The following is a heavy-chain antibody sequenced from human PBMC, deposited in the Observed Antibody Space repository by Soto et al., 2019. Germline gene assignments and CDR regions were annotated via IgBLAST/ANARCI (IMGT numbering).Heavy chain of an antibody. CDR1: GGTFSSYA. Sequence: WASVKVSCKASGGTFSSYAISWVRQAPGQGLEWMGGIIPIFGTANYAQKFQGRVTITADESTSTAYMELSSLRSEDTAVYYCARSPHYDFWSGYQSWWFDPWGQGTLVTVSS. V-gene: IGHV1-69*13. D-gene: IGHD3-3*01. J-gene: IGHJ5*02. CDR2: IIPIFGTA. CDR3: ARSPHYDFWSGYQSWWFDP.